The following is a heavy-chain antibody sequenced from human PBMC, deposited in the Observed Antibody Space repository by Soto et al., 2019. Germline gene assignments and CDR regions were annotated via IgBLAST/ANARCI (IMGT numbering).Heavy chain of an antibody. J-gene: IGHJ3*02. CDR1: GGSISSYY. V-gene: IGHV4-59*01. CDR2: IYYSGST. Sequence: SETLSLTCTVSGGSISSYYWSWIRQPPGKGLEWIGYIYYSGSTNYNPSLKSRVTISVDTSKNQFSLKLSSVTAADTAVYYCARGGVITFGGVIGDDAFDIWGQGTMVTVSS. D-gene: IGHD3-16*02. CDR3: ARGGVITFGGVIGDDAFDI.